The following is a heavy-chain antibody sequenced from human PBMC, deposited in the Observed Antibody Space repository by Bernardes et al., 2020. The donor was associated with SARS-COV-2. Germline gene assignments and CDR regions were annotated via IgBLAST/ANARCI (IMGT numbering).Heavy chain of an antibody. D-gene: IGHD4-17*01. Sequence: GGSLRLSCVASGFSFNSYSMTWVRQAPGRGLEWISALSGSGVGTYYAESVKGRFTIPRDNSKNTLFLQMKSLTVDDTGVYYCAKGVCRLDYGIDCWGQGTLLIVS. J-gene: IGHJ4*02. V-gene: IGHV3-23*01. CDR1: GFSFNSYS. CDR2: LSGSGVGT. CDR3: AKGVCRLDYGIDC.